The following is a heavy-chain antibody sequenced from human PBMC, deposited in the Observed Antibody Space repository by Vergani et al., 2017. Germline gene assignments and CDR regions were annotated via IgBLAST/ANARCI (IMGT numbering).Heavy chain of an antibody. CDR3: AKVGRSEVAGTFCAFDI. V-gene: IGHV3-23*01. J-gene: IGHJ3*02. CDR2: LSASDRRT. Sequence: EVQLLESGGDLVQPGGSLRLSCAASGFTFIMHAMSWVRQAPGKGLEWVSTLSASDRRTHYVDSVKGRFTISRDISKNTLFLHMNSLRPEDTAVYYCAKVGRSEVAGTFCAFDIWVEGTMVTVSS. D-gene: IGHD6-19*01. CDR1: GFTFIMHA.